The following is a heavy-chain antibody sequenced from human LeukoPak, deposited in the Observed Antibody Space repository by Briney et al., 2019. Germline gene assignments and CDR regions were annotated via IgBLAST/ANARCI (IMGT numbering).Heavy chain of an antibody. D-gene: IGHD4-23*01. J-gene: IGHJ3*02. CDR3: ARVRSVGGNPHAFNI. V-gene: IGHV3-23*01. CDR2: ISPGGGTT. Sequence: GGSLRLSCAVSGFTFGNEAMGWVRQLRGGGLEWVSTISPGGGTTYYAESMKGRFTISRDNDKNSLYLQMNSLRVEDTAVYYCARVRSVGGNPHAFNIWGQGTMVTVSS. CDR1: GFTFGNEA.